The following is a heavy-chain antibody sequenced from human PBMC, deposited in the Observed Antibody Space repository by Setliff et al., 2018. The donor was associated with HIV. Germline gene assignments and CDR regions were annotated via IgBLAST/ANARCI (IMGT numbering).Heavy chain of an antibody. Sequence: SETLSLTCGISGGSFSGFYWAWIRQPPGKGLEWIGEINYSGKTNKNPSLKSRVTISADTSRTQFSLNLISVTAADTAVYHCARATYGSRAGTGLYFDSWGQGALVTVSS. D-gene: IGHD6-6*01. CDR2: INYSGKT. CDR1: GGSFSGFY. J-gene: IGHJ4*02. CDR3: ARATYGSRAGTGLYFDS. V-gene: IGHV4-34*01.